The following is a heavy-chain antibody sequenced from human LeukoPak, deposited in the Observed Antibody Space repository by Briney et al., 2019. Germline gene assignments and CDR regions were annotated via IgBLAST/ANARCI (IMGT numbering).Heavy chain of an antibody. CDR1: GFSVNSHY. D-gene: IGHD6-19*01. Sequence: GGSLRLSCAASGFSVNSHYMNWVRQAPGKGLEWVSIIYAGGNTFYADSVKGRFTISRDNSKNTLYLQMNSLRAEDTAVYYCAKYRQQQWLVHFDYWGQGTLVTVSS. V-gene: IGHV3-53*01. J-gene: IGHJ4*02. CDR3: AKYRQQQWLVHFDY. CDR2: IYAGGNT.